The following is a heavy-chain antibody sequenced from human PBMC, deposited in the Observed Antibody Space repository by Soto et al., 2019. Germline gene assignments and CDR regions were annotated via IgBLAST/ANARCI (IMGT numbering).Heavy chain of an antibody. J-gene: IGHJ4*02. D-gene: IGHD3-10*01. CDR1: GFTFSDHY. CDR3: VRTSHYGSGSWNFDY. V-gene: IGHV3-72*01. CDR2: TRNKANSYST. Sequence: EVQLVESGGGLVQPGGSLRLSCAASGFTFSDHYMDWVRQAPGKGLEWVGRTRNKANSYSTEYAASVRGRFTISRDESKNSLYLQMNSLKTEDTAVYSCVRTSHYGSGSWNFDYWGQGTLVTVSS.